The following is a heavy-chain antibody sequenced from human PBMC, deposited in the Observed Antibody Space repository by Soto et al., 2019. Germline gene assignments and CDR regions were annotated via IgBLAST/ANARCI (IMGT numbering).Heavy chain of an antibody. Sequence: SVKVSCKASGYSFTNNDVTWVLQAPGQGLEWMGGIIPIFGTANYAQKFQGRVTITADESTSTAYMELSSLRSEDTAVYYCARPWTGYGYYYSGMDASGQGTKVTVSS. CDR3: ARPWTGYGYYYSGMDA. J-gene: IGHJ6*02. CDR1: GYSFTNND. V-gene: IGHV1-69*13. D-gene: IGHD1-1*01. CDR2: IIPIFGTA.